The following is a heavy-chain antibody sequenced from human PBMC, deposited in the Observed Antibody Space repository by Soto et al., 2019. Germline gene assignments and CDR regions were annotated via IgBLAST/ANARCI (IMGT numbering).Heavy chain of an antibody. V-gene: IGHV2-5*02. J-gene: IGHJ5*02. Sequence: QITLKESGPTLVKPTQTLTLTCTFSGFSLSTSGVGVGWIRQPPGKALEWLALIYWDDDKRYSPSLKSRLTITKDTSKNQMVLTMTTMDPVDTATYYCADSKEAYDVWSGYYTGTNWFDPWGQGTLVTVSS. CDR1: GFSLSTSGVG. CDR2: IYWDDDK. D-gene: IGHD3-3*01. CDR3: ADSKEAYDVWSGYYTGTNWFDP.